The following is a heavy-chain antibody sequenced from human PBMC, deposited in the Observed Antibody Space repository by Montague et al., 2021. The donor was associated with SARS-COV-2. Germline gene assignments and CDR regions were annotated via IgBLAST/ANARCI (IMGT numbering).Heavy chain of an antibody. Sequence: SLRLSCAASGFSFSDYYMTWIRQAPGKGLEWISYISSNSRYTNYADSVKGRFSISRDNAKNSLSLQMNSLRADDTAVYYCARVLITINWEGRTPRIFYYYGMDVWRQGTTVTVSS. CDR3: ARVLITINWEGRTPRIFYYYGMDV. V-gene: IGHV3-11*05. J-gene: IGHJ6*02. CDR2: ISSNSRYT. CDR1: GFSFSDYY. D-gene: IGHD3-3*01.